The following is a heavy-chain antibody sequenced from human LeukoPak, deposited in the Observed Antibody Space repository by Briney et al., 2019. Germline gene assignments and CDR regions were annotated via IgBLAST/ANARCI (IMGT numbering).Heavy chain of an antibody. D-gene: IGHD5-18*01. J-gene: IGHJ4*02. CDR2: IYHSGST. CDR3: ARRGYSYYYFDY. V-gene: IGHV4-38-2*02. CDR1: GYSISSGYY. Sequence: SETLSLTCTVSGYSISSGYYWGWIRQPPGKGLEWIGSIYHSGSTYYNPSLKSRVTISVDTSKNQFSLKLSSVTAADTAVYYCARRGYSYYYFDYWGQGTLVTVSS.